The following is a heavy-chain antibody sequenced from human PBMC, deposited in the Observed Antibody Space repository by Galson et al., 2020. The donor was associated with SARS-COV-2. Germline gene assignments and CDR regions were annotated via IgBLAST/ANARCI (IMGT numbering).Heavy chain of an antibody. CDR1: GFTFSSYG. CDR2: IRYDGSNK. Sequence: GESLKISCAASGFTFSSYGMHWVRQAPGKGLEWVAFIRYDGSNKYYADSVKGRFTISRDNSKNTLYLQMNSLRAEDTAVYYCAKWKVAVAGTTNFYYYYYMGVGGKGTTVTVSS. J-gene: IGHJ6*03. CDR3: AKWKVAVAGTTNFYYYYYMGV. D-gene: IGHD6-19*01. V-gene: IGHV3-30*02.